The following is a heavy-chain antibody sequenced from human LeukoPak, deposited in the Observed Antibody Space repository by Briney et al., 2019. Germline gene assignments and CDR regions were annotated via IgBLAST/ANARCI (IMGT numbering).Heavy chain of an antibody. D-gene: IGHD6-19*01. CDR2: ISSSSSTI. V-gene: IGHV3-48*01. CDR1: GFTFSSYS. J-gene: IGHJ3*02. CDR3: ARDSSGWFPGAFDI. Sequence: GGSLRLSCAASGFTFSSYSMNWVRQAPGKGLEWVSYISSSSSTIYYADSVKGRFTISRDNAKNSLYLQMNSLRAEDTAVYYGARDSSGWFPGAFDIWGQGTMVTVSS.